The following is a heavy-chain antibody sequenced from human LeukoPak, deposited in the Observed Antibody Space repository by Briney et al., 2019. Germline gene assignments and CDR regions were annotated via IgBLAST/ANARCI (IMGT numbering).Heavy chain of an antibody. CDR3: ARVAVAGPYYYYGMDV. CDR2: IYYSGST. J-gene: IGHJ6*02. V-gene: IGHV4-31*03. CDR1: GGSISSGGYY. Sequence: SETLSLTCTVSGGSISSGGYYWSWIRQHPGKGLEWIGYIYYSGSTYYNPSLKSRVTISVDTSKNQFSLKLSSVTAADTAVYYCARVAVAGPYYYYGMDVWGQGTTVTVSS. D-gene: IGHD6-19*01.